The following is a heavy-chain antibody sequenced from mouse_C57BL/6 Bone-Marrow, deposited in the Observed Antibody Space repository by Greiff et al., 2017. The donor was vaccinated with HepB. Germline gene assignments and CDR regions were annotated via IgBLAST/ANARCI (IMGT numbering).Heavy chain of an antibody. Sequence: ESGAELVRPGASVKLSCTASGFNIKDDYMHWVKQRPEQGLEWIGWIDPENGDTEYASKFQGKATITADTSSNTAYLQLSSLTSEDTAVYYCTTAQATSYAMDYWGQGTSVTVSS. J-gene: IGHJ4*01. CDR2: IDPENGDT. V-gene: IGHV14-4*01. D-gene: IGHD3-2*02. CDR3: TTAQATSYAMDY. CDR1: GFNIKDDY.